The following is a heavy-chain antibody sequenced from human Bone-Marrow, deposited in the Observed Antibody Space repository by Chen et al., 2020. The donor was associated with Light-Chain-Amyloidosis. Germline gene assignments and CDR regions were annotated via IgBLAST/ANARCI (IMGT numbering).Heavy chain of an antibody. Sequence: QVQLVQSGAEVKKPGASVKVSSKASGYPSTGYYMHWGRQAPGQGLEWMGWINPNSGGTNYAQKFQGWVTMTRDTSISTAYMELSRLRSDDTAVYYCARGEVTTSFYYYGMDVWGQGTTVTVSS. CDR3: ARGEVTTSFYYYGMDV. V-gene: IGHV1-2*04. J-gene: IGHJ6*02. D-gene: IGHD4-17*01. CDR1: GYPSTGYY. CDR2: INPNSGGT.